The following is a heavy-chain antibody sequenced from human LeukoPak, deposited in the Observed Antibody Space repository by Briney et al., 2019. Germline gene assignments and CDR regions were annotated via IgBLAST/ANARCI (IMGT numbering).Heavy chain of an antibody. V-gene: IGHV3-64*02. D-gene: IGHD3-22*01. CDR2: ISSNGGST. Sequence: PGGSLRLSCAASGFTFSTYAIHWVRQAPGKGLENVAVISSNGGSTNYADSVKGRFTISRDNSKNTLYLQMGSLRAEDMAVYYCARVFHGGGGYSYDYWGQGTLVTVSS. J-gene: IGHJ4*02. CDR3: ARVFHGGGGYSYDY. CDR1: GFTFSTYA.